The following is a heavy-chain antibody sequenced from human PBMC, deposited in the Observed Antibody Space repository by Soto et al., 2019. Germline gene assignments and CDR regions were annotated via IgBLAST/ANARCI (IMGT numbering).Heavy chain of an antibody. CDR3: ARHYDILRGSRFDY. Sequence: SGPTLVNPTQTLTLTCTFSGFSLSTSGVGVGWIRQPPGKALEWLALIYWDDDKRYSPSLKSRLTITKDTSKNQVVLTMTNMDPVDTATYYCARHYDILRGSRFDYWGQGTLVTVSS. CDR2: IYWDDDK. V-gene: IGHV2-5*02. D-gene: IGHD3-9*01. CDR1: GFSLSTSGVG. J-gene: IGHJ4*02.